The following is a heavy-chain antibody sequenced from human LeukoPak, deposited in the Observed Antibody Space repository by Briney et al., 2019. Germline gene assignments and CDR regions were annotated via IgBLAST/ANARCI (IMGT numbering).Heavy chain of an antibody. CDR3: ARGAMATTPFFDY. J-gene: IGHJ4*02. V-gene: IGHV4-59*01. CDR1: GGXISNYY. Sequence: PSETLSLTCPVSGGXISNYYYWTWIRQPPGKGLEWIGYVYYTGSTNFNPSLKSRVTMSLDTSRNQFSLKLTSLTAADTAVYYCARGAMATTPFFDYWGQGTLVTVSS. D-gene: IGHD5-24*01. CDR2: VYYTGST.